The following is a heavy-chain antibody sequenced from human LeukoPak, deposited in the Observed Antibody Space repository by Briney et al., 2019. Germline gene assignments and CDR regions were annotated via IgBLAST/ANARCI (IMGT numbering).Heavy chain of an antibody. D-gene: IGHD2-15*01. Sequence: GGSLRLSCAASGFTFSSYSMNWVRQAPGKGLEWVSYISSSSSTIYYADSVKGRFTISRDNAKNSLYLQMNRLGDEDTAVYYCAGPVAAGFDNWGQGTLVTASS. J-gene: IGHJ4*02. CDR3: AGPVAAGFDN. CDR1: GFTFSSYS. V-gene: IGHV3-48*02. CDR2: ISSSSSTI.